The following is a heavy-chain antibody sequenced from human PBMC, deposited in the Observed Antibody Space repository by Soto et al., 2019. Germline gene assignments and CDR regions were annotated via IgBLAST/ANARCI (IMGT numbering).Heavy chain of an antibody. CDR2: ISAYNGNT. Sequence: QVQLVQSGAEVKKPGASVKVSCKASGYTFTSYGISWVRQASGQGLEWMGWISAYNGNTKYAQKLQGRVTMTTDTSTSTAYIELRSLRSDDTAVYYYARDETYKWNDGGWFDPWGQGTLVTVSS. CDR1: GYTFTSYG. J-gene: IGHJ5*02. D-gene: IGHD1-1*01. CDR3: ARDETYKWNDGGWFDP. V-gene: IGHV1-18*01.